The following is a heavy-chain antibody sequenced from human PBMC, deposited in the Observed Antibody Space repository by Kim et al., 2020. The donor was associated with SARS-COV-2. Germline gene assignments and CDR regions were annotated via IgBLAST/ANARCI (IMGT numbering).Heavy chain of an antibody. CDR1: GYSFTDYW. V-gene: IGHV5-10-1*01. D-gene: IGHD1-26*01. Sequence: GESLKISCKGSGYSFTDYWITWVRQMPGKGLEWMGRIDPSDSYIEYSPSFQGHVTISADKSINTAYVQWSSLKAPDTAMYFCARRRSRANSAVDPWGQRTLVPVPS. CDR3: ARRRSRANSAVDP. J-gene: IGHJ5*02. CDR2: IDPSDSYI.